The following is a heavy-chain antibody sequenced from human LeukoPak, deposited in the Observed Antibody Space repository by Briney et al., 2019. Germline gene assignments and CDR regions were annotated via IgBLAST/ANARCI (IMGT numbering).Heavy chain of an antibody. CDR3: TTLVIAVAGPGEDFDY. CDR1: GFTFGDYA. CDR2: ITSKAYGGTT. V-gene: IGHV3-49*04. Sequence: GGPLRLPCTCSGFTFGDYAMSGVGQAPGKGLDGVGFITSKAYGGTTEYAASVKGRFHISRDDSKSIAYVQMNSLKTEDTAVYYCTTLVIAVAGPGEDFDYWGQEAMLAVAS. J-gene: IGHJ4*02. D-gene: IGHD6-13*01.